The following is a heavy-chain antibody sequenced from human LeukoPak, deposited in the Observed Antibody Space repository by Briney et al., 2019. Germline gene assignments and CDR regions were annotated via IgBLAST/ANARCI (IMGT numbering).Heavy chain of an antibody. CDR3: ARPFNNYYDSSGYDDAFDI. V-gene: IGHV1-18*01. Sequence: GASVKVSCKASGYTFPSYGISWVRQAPGQGLEWMGWISAYNGNTNYAQKLQGRVTMTTDTSTSTAYMELRSLRSDDTAVYYCARPFNNYYDSSGYDDAFDIWGQGTMVTVSS. J-gene: IGHJ3*02. D-gene: IGHD3-22*01. CDR1: GYTFPSYG. CDR2: ISAYNGNT.